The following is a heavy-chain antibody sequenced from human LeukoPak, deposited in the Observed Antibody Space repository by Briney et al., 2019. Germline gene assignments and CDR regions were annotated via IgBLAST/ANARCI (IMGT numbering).Heavy chain of an antibody. V-gene: IGHV3-21*01. CDR2: ISSSSSNT. CDR1: GFTFSSST. Sequence: GGSLRLSRAASGFTFSSSTMNWVRQAPGKGLEWVSSISSSSSNTHYADSVKGRFTISRDNAKSSLYLQMNSLRAEDTAVYYCARDFPWGSSPFDYWGQGTLVTVSS. J-gene: IGHJ4*02. CDR3: ARDFPWGSSPFDY. D-gene: IGHD6-6*01.